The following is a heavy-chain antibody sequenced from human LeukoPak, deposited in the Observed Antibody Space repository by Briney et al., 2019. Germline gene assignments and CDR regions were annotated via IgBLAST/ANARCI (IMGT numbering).Heavy chain of an antibody. J-gene: IGHJ5*02. CDR3: AREWTVAGTGSWFDP. Sequence: GGSLRLSCAASGFTFSSYSMNWVRQAPGKGLEWVSYISSSGSTIYYADSVKGRFTISRDNAKNSLYLQMNSLRAEDTAVYYCAREWTVAGTGSWFDPWGQGTLVTVSS. V-gene: IGHV3-48*04. CDR2: ISSSGSTI. CDR1: GFTFSSYS. D-gene: IGHD6-19*01.